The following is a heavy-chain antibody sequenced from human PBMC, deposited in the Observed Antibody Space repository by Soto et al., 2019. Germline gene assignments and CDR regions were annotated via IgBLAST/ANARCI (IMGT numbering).Heavy chain of an antibody. Sequence: QVQLVQSGAEVKKPGASVKVSCKASGYTFTSYAMHWVRQAPGQRLEWMGWINAGNGNTKYSQKFQGRVTITRDTSASTAYMELSSLRSEDTAVYYCARDPRIAVAGAPFDPWAQGTLVTVSS. CDR2: INAGNGNT. CDR3: ARDPRIAVAGAPFDP. V-gene: IGHV1-3*01. D-gene: IGHD6-19*01. J-gene: IGHJ5*02. CDR1: GYTFTSYA.